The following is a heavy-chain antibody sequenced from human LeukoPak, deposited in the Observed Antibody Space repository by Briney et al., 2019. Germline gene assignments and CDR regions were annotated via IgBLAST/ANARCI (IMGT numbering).Heavy chain of an antibody. V-gene: IGHV1-46*01. J-gene: IGHJ4*02. Sequence: ASVKVSCKASGYTFTSYYMHWVRQAPGQGLEWMGIINPSGGSTSYAQKFQGRVTMTRDTSTSTVYMELSSLRSEDTAVYYCARDLGIAVAGTLTALDYWGQGTLVTVSS. CDR1: GYTFTSYY. CDR3: ARDLGIAVAGTLTALDY. D-gene: IGHD6-19*01. CDR2: INPSGGST.